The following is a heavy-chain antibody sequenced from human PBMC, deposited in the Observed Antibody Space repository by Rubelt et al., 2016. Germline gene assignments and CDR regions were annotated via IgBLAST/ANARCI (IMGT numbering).Heavy chain of an antibody. D-gene: IGHD6-13*01. J-gene: IGHJ5*02. Sequence: QVQLQQWGAGLLKPSETLSLTCAVYGGSFSGYYWSWIRQPPGKGLEGIGEINHSGSTKYNPTLKGRVAISVDTSKNQFSLKLSSVTAADTAVYYCARGLARAAAAPRRLWFDPWGQGTLVTVSS. CDR3: ARGLARAAAAPRRLWFDP. V-gene: IGHV4-34*01. CDR2: INHSGST. CDR1: GGSFSGYY.